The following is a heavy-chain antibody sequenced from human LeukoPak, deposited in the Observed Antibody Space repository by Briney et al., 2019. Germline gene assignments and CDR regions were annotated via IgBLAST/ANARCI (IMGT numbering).Heavy chain of an antibody. D-gene: IGHD2-15*01. CDR1: GFTFSSYW. V-gene: IGHV3-7*01. Sequence: GGSLRLSCTASGFTFSSYWMSWVRQAPGKGLEWVANIKQDGSEKYYVDSVKGRFSISRDNANNSLFLQMNSLRAEDTAVYYCARDEYCSGGSCYFNAFDIWGQGTTVTVSS. CDR3: ARDEYCSGGSCYFNAFDI. CDR2: IKQDGSEK. J-gene: IGHJ3*02.